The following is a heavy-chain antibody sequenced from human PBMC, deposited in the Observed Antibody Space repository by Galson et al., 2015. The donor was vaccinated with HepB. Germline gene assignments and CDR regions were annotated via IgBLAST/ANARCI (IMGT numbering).Heavy chain of an antibody. D-gene: IGHD3-10*01. J-gene: IGHJ6*02. CDR2: ISGGVGTT. Sequence: SLRLSCAASGFTFNNYVMSWVRQAPGKGLEWVSSISGGVGTTYYGDSVKGQFSMSRDNSRTTLYLQMNSLRVEDTAIYYCAKEGILLWRYGMGVWGQGTTVTVSS. CDR3: AKEGILLWRYGMGV. CDR1: GFTFNNYV. V-gene: IGHV3-23*01.